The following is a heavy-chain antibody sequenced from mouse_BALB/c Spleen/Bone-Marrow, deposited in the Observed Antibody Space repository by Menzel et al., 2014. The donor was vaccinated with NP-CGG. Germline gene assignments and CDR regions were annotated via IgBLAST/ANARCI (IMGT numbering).Heavy chain of an antibody. D-gene: IGHD2-10*02. CDR3: DRGIFLYGNFLLDD. CDR2: IDPANGNT. Sequence: EVQVEESGAELVKPGASVKLSCTASGFNIKDTYMHWVKQRPEQGLEWIGRIDPANGNTKYDPKFQGKATITADTSSNTAYLQLRSLTSEDTDVYYCDRGIFLYGNFLLDDWGQGTSVTVSS. CDR1: GFNIKDTY. J-gene: IGHJ4*01. V-gene: IGHV14-3*02.